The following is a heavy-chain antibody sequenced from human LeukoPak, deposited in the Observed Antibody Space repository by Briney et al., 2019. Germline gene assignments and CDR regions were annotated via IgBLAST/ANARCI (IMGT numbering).Heavy chain of an antibody. CDR1: GFTFSSYG. Sequence: PGGSLRLSCAASGFTFSSYGMHWVRQAPGKGLEWVAVIWYDGSNKYYADSVKGRFTISRDNSKSTLYLQMNSLRAEDTAVYYCAKAGDSSPLFDPWGQGTLVTVSS. CDR3: AKAGDSSPLFDP. V-gene: IGHV3-33*06. D-gene: IGHD3-22*01. CDR2: IWYDGSNK. J-gene: IGHJ5*02.